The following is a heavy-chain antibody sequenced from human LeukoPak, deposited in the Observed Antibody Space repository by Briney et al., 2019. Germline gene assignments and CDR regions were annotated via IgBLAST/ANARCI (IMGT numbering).Heavy chain of an antibody. Sequence: ASVKVSCKASGYTFTSYGISWVRQAPGQGLEWMEWISAYNGNTNYAQKLQGRVTMTTDTSTSTAYMELRSLRSDDTAVYYCARDSADLYDFWSGYFDYWGQGTLVTASS. CDR2: ISAYNGNT. V-gene: IGHV1-18*01. D-gene: IGHD3-3*01. CDR3: ARDSADLYDFWSGYFDY. CDR1: GYTFTSYG. J-gene: IGHJ4*02.